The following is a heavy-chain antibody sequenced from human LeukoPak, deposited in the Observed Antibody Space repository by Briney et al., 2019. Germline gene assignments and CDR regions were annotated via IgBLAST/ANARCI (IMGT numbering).Heavy chain of an antibody. J-gene: IGHJ5*02. D-gene: IGHD3-10*01. CDR2: ISYEGGTQ. CDR1: GLNLSPSG. V-gene: IGHV3-30*18. Sequence: QPGMSLRLSCSAPGLNLSPSGMHSGRQAPGKGLEWVAVISYEGGTQHYADSVKGRFIISRDNPRNTLYLQMNILRTEDTAVYYDAKEGTPHVSTWYDLWGQGTQVIVSS. CDR3: AKEGTPHVSTWYDL.